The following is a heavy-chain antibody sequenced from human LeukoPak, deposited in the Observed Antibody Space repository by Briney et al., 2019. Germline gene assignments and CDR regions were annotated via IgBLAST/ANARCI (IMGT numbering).Heavy chain of an antibody. CDR1: GFTFSTYE. CDR3: ASNGPKGSGYAFDI. V-gene: IGHV3-48*03. Sequence: KPGGSLRLSCAASGFTFSTYEMNWVRQAPGKGLEWVSYISSSGSTIYYADSVKGRFTISRDNAKNSLYLQMNSLRAEDTAVYYCASNGPKGSGYAFDIWGQGTMVTVSS. CDR2: ISSSGSTI. D-gene: IGHD6-25*01. J-gene: IGHJ3*02.